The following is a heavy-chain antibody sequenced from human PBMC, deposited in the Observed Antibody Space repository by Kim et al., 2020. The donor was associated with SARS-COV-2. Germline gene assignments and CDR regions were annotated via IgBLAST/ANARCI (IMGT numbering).Heavy chain of an antibody. J-gene: IGHJ4*02. V-gene: IGHV4-59*01. CDR2: IYYSGST. D-gene: IGHD6-19*01. CDR1: GGSISSYY. CDR3: AREGISGWSNSFDY. Sequence: SETLSLTCTVSGGSISSYYWSWIRQPPGKGLEWIGYIYYSGSTNYNPSLKSRVTISVDTSKNQFSLKLSSVTAADTAVYYCAREGISGWSNSFDYWGQGT.